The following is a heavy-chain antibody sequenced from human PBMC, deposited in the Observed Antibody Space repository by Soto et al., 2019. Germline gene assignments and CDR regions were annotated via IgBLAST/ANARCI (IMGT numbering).Heavy chain of an antibody. V-gene: IGHV4-4*07. J-gene: IGHJ5*02. Sequence: SETLSLTCTVSGGSISSYCWSWLRQHAGKGLEWIGRIYTSGSTNYNPSLKSRVTMSVDTSKNQFSLKLSSVTAADTAVYYCARASGWGIAVASKGGFDPWGQGTLGTVS. CDR3: ARASGWGIAVASKGGFDP. D-gene: IGHD6-19*01. CDR1: GGSISSYC. CDR2: IYTSGST.